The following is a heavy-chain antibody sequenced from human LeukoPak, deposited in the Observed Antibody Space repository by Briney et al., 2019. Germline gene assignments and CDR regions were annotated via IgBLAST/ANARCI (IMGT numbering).Heavy chain of an antibody. CDR1: GFSLRGYA. J-gene: IGHJ4*02. Sequence: GGSLRLSCVASGFSLRGYAMHWVRQAPGKGGLEWVTMISYDGRDQYYADSVKGRFTISRDDSKNTLFLQMNSLRVEDTAVYYCAKEGRSLQTYWGQGTLVTVSS. D-gene: IGHD5-24*01. V-gene: IGHV3-30-3*01. CDR2: ISYDGRDQ. CDR3: AKEGRSLQTY.